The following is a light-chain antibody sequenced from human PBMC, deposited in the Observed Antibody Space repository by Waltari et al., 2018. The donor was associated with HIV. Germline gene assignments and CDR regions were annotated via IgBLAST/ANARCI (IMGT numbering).Light chain of an antibody. CDR3: QQVNSYPVT. Sequence: DIQLTQPPSFMSASVGDGVTITCRASQRIGSYLAWYQQKPGKVPKLLIYGASTLQSGVPSRFSGSGSGTEFTLTISSLQPEDFATYYCQQVNSYPVTFGQGTKLEIK. CDR1: QRIGSY. V-gene: IGKV1-9*01. J-gene: IGKJ2*01. CDR2: GAS.